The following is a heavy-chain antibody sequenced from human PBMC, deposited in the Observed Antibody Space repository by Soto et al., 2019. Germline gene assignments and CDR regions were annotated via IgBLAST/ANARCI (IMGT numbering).Heavy chain of an antibody. D-gene: IGHD6-6*01. Sequence: GGSLRLSCAASGFTFSSYGMHWVRQAPGKGLEWVAVISYDGSNKYYADSVKGRFTISRDNSKNTLYLQMNSLRAEDTAVYYCAKDLEYSSSAGWFDPWGQGTLVTVSS. CDR2: ISYDGSNK. CDR3: AKDLEYSSSAGWFDP. J-gene: IGHJ5*02. CDR1: GFTFSSYG. V-gene: IGHV3-30*18.